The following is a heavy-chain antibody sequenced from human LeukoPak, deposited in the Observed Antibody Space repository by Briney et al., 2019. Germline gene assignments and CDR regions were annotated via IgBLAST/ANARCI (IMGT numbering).Heavy chain of an antibody. CDR3: ARTQYSTSPEGYYYYYMDV. D-gene: IGHD6-6*01. CDR2: IYYSGST. Sequence: SETLSLTCTVSGGSISSTSYYWGWIRQPPGKGLEWLGSIYYSGSTSYNPSLRSRVTISVDTSKDQFSLKLSSVAAADTAVYYCARTQYSTSPEGYYYYYMDVWGKGTTLTVSS. V-gene: IGHV4-39*01. CDR1: GGSISSTSYY. J-gene: IGHJ6*03.